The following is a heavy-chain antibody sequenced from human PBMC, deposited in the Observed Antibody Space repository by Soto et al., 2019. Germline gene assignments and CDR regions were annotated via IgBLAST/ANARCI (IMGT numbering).Heavy chain of an antibody. CDR3: ASTHSITWYWGFDS. Sequence: QVQLVQSGAEVKKPGSSVKVSCKASGGTFSSYAITWVRQAPGQGVEWMGGIIPIFGTPDYAQKFQGRVTITADESTSTAYMELSSLRSEDTAVYYCASTHSITWYWGFDSWGQGTLVTVSS. CDR2: IIPIFGTP. J-gene: IGHJ4*02. D-gene: IGHD6-13*01. CDR1: GGTFSSYA. V-gene: IGHV1-69*12.